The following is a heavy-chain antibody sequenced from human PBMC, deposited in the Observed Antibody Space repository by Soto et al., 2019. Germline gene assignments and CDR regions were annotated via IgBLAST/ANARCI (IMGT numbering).Heavy chain of an antibody. CDR2: ISAYNGNT. V-gene: IGHV1-18*01. CDR3: AREARPEDY. J-gene: IGHJ4*02. Sequence: QVQLVQSGAEVKKPGASVKVSCKASGYTFTSYCISWVRQAPGQGLEWMGWISAYNGNTNYAQKLQGRVTMTTDTSKSTGYREARRLRSDASAMYHCAREARPEDYWGRGTL. CDR1: GYTFTSYC.